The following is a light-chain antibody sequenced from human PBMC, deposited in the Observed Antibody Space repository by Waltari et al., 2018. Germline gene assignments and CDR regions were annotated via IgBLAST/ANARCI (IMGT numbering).Light chain of an antibody. CDR2: DVS. Sequence: QSALTQPASVSGSPGQSITISCTGTSSDVAGYNYVPWYQQHPGKAPKLMIDDVSKRPSGVSNRFSGSKSGNTASLTISGLQAEDEADYYCSSYTSSSTYWVFGGGTKLTVL. CDR3: SSYTSSSTYWV. J-gene: IGLJ3*02. V-gene: IGLV2-14*01. CDR1: SSDVAGYNY.